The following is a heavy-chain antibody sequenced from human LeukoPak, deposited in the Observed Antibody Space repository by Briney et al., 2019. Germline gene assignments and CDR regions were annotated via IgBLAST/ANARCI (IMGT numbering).Heavy chain of an antibody. Sequence: GGSLRLSCAASGFTVSSNYMNWVRQAPGKGLEWVSVIYSGGSTYYADSVKGRFTISRDNSKNTLYLQMNSLRPEDTAVYYCARDRGQSGWDYGGRGPLVTVS. CDR1: GFTVSSNY. V-gene: IGHV3-66*02. CDR2: IYSGGST. D-gene: IGHD2-15*01. J-gene: IGHJ4*02. CDR3: ARDRGQSGWDY.